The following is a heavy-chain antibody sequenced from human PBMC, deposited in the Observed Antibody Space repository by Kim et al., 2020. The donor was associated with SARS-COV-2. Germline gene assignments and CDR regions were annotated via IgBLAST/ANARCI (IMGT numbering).Heavy chain of an antibody. D-gene: IGHD3-10*01. CDR2: INTGNGNS. Sequence: ASVKVSCKASGYTFTAYGIHWVRQAPGHGLEWMAWINTGNGNSGSSQNFQGRVTITRDTSASTVYMELSSLTSEDTAVYYCARDGGAYAFGYGGQGTLVTVSS. V-gene: IGHV1-3*04. CDR3: ARDGGAYAFGY. CDR1: GYTFTAYG. J-gene: IGHJ4*02.